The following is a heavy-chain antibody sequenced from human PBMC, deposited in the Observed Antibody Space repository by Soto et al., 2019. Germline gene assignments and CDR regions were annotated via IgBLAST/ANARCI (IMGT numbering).Heavy chain of an antibody. V-gene: IGHV1-69*12. CDR2: IIPIFGTA. Sequence: QVQLVQSGAEVKKPGSSVKVSCKSSGGTFSSYAISWVRQAPGQGLEWMGGIIPIFGTANYAQKFQGRVTITADEATSTAYMELSSLRSEDTAVYYCTRDPYLYSSGWYYFDYWGQGTLVTVSS. CDR3: TRDPYLYSSGWYYFDY. CDR1: GGTFSSYA. D-gene: IGHD6-19*01. J-gene: IGHJ4*02.